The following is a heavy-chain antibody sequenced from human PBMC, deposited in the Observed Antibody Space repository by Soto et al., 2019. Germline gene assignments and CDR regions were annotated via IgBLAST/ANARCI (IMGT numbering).Heavy chain of an antibody. V-gene: IGHV4-59*08. CDR2: IYYSGST. Sequence: NPSETLSLTCTVSGGSISSYYWSWVRQPPGKGLEWIGYIYYSGSTNYNPSLKSRVTISVDTSKNQFSLKLSSVTAADTAVYYCARSWADYGDFFDYWGQGTLVTVSS. CDR1: GGSISSYY. D-gene: IGHD4-17*01. J-gene: IGHJ4*02. CDR3: ARSWADYGDFFDY.